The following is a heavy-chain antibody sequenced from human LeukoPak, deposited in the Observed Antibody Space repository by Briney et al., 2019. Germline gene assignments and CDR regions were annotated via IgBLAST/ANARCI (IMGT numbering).Heavy chain of an antibody. Sequence: GGSLRLSCAASGFTFGGYGMDWVRQVPGKGLEWVSGINANGAAVGYADSVRGRFTISRDNTENSLYLQMNSLRPEDTAFYYCARRVYSGYHYFDYWGRGTLVTVSS. CDR3: ARRVYSGYHYFDY. CDR1: GFTFGGYG. J-gene: IGHJ4*02. CDR2: INANGAAV. V-gene: IGHV3-20*04. D-gene: IGHD5-12*01.